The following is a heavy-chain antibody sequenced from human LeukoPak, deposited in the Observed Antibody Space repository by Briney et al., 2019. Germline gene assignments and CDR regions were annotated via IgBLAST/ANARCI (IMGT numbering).Heavy chain of an antibody. CDR3: ARPRDAFDI. CDR2: ISSDSSTI. V-gene: IGHV3-48*01. Sequence: GGSLRLSCAASGFTFSSYSMNWVRQAPGKGLEWVSYISSDSSTIYYADSVKGRFTISRDNAKNSLYLQMNSLRAEDTAVYYCARPRDAFDIWGQGTMVTVSS. CDR1: GFTFSSYS. J-gene: IGHJ3*02.